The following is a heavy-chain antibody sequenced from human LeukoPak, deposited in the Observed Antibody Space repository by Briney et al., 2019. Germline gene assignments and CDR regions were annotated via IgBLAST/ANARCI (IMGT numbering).Heavy chain of an antibody. Sequence: ASVKVSCKTSGYTFSGYGVSWVRQAPGQGLEWMGWITGNNGNTNYEPSLQGRVIMTKDTSTNTVYMELTSLRSDDTAVYYCARDQRNSGSYRFEYWGQGTLVTVSS. CDR2: ITGNNGNT. D-gene: IGHD1-26*01. CDR1: GYTFSGYG. J-gene: IGHJ4*02. CDR3: ARDQRNSGSYRFEY. V-gene: IGHV1-18*01.